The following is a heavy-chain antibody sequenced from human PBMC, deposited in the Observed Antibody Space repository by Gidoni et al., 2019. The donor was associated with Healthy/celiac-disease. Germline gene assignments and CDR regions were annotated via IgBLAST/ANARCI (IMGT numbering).Heavy chain of an antibody. V-gene: IGHV3-23*01. D-gene: IGHD7-27*01. CDR2: ISGGGGST. CDR1: GFTFSSYD. Sequence: EVQLLESGGGLVQPGWSLRLSCAASGFTFSSYDRSWVRQAPGKGLEWVAAISGGGGSTYYADSVKGRFTISRDNSKNTLYLQMNSLRAEDTAVYYCAKDARNAGLYWGLDAFDIWGQGTMVTVSS. J-gene: IGHJ3*02. CDR3: AKDARNAGLYWGLDAFDI.